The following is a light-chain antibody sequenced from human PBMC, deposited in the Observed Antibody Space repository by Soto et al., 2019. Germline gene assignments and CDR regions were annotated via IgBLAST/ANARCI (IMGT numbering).Light chain of an antibody. J-gene: IGKJ3*01. V-gene: IGKV3-15*01. CDR1: RSLSGN. CDR2: GAS. CDR3: QQYHNWPPA. Sequence: EIVMTQSPATLSVSPGDGATLSCRASRSLSGNLAWYQQKPGQAPRLLIYGASTRATGIPARFSGSGSGTEFTLTIRGLQSEDFALYFCQQYHNWPPAFGPGTKVEI.